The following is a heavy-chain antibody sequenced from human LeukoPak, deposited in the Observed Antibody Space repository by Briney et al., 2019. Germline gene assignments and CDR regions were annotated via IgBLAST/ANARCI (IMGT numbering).Heavy chain of an antibody. CDR1: GYTFTTYG. CDR3: ARDSLDYYASGKPGFDP. D-gene: IGHD3-10*01. V-gene: IGHV1-18*01. Sequence: ASVKVSCKASGYTFTTYGITWVRQAPGQGLEWMGWISVYNGNTKYAQNLQGRITVTTDTSTSTSYVELRSLRSDDTAVYYCARDSLDYYASGKPGFDPWGQGTLVTVSS. CDR2: ISVYNGNT. J-gene: IGHJ5*02.